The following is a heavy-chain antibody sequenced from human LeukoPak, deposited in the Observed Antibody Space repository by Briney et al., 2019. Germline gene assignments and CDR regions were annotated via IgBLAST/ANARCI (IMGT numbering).Heavy chain of an antibody. CDR2: MNPNSGNT. CDR3: AREPEDIVVVVATNEVGYYFDY. D-gene: IGHD2-15*01. V-gene: IGHV1-8*01. J-gene: IGHJ4*02. Sequence: ASVKVSCKASGYTFTSYDINWVRQATGQGLEWMGWMNPNSGNTGYAQKFQGRVTMTRNTSISTAYMELSSLRSEDTAVYYCAREPEDIVVVVATNEVGYYFDYWGQGTLVTVSS. CDR1: GYTFTSYD.